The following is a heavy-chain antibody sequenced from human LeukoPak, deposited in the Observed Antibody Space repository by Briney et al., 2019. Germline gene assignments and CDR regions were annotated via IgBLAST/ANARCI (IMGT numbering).Heavy chain of an antibody. CDR3: AREIPDAFDI. Sequence: PSETLSLTCTVSGGSISSYYWSWIRQPPGKGLEWIGYIYYSGSTNYKPSLKSRVTISVDTSKNQFSLKLSSVTAADTAVYYCAREIPDAFDIWGQGTMVTVSS. J-gene: IGHJ3*02. CDR2: IYYSGST. CDR1: GGSISSYY. V-gene: IGHV4-59*12. D-gene: IGHD2-2*01.